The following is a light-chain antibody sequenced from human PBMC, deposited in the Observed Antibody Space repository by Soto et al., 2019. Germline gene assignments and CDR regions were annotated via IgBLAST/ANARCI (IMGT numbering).Light chain of an antibody. J-gene: IGKJ4*01. Sequence: EVVLTQSPATLSVSPGDTATLSCRASQSVRGNLAWYQQKPGQAPRLLIYGASTRATGIPARFSGSGSRTDFTLTISSLQSEDFGVHFCQQYNDWPPVTFGGGTKVEIK. CDR1: QSVRGN. CDR2: GAS. V-gene: IGKV3-15*01. CDR3: QQYNDWPPVT.